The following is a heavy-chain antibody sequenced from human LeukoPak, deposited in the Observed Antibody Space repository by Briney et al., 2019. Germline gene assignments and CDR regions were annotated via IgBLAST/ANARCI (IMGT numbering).Heavy chain of an antibody. V-gene: IGHV5-51*01. J-gene: IGHJ4*02. CDR1: GHSFTTNW. CDR3: ARHYASGTYYNPLGY. CDR2: IYPGDSDT. D-gene: IGHD3-10*01. Sequence: GESQKISCQGSGHSFTTNWIAWVRQMPGKGLEWMGTIYPGDSDTRYSPSFRGQVTISADKSISTTYLQWSSLKASDTAMYYCARHYASGTYYNPLGYWGQGTLVTVSS.